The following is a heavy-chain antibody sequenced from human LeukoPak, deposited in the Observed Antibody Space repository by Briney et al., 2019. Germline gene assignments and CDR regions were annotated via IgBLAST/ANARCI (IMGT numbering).Heavy chain of an antibody. CDR2: IYTSGST. CDR1: GGSISSGSYY. D-gene: IGHD6-6*01. V-gene: IGHV4-61*02. Sequence: PSQTLSLTCTVSGGSISSGSYYWSWIRQPAGKGLEWIGRIYTSGSTNYNPSLKSRVTISVDTSKNQFSLKLSSVTAADTAVYYCARADSSSPGVYFDYWGQGTLVTVSS. J-gene: IGHJ4*02. CDR3: ARADSSSPGVYFDY.